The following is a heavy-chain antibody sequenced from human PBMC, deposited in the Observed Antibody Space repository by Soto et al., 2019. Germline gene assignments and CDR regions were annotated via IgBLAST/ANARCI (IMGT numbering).Heavy chain of an antibody. J-gene: IGHJ3*02. CDR1: GCTFSSYT. D-gene: IGHD2-2*01. CDR2: IIPILGIA. CDR3: GIGFGYCSGTSCYVAFDI. V-gene: IGHV1-69*02. Sequence: SVKVSCKASGCTFSSYTISWVRQAPGQGLEWMGRIIPILGIANYAQKFQGRVTITADKSTSTAYMELSSLRSEDTAVYYCGIGFGYCSGTSCYVAFDIWGQGKMVNVSS.